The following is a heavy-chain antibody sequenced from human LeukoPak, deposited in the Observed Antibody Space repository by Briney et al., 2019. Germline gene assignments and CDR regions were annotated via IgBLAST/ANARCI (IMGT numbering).Heavy chain of an antibody. Sequence: SETLSLTCIVSGSISSYYWTWIRQPPGKGLEWIGHSYFTGNPNYNPSLKSRVTISVDQPKNQFSLKLTSVTAADTAVYYCAGLRSTVAWASFDYWGQGILVTVSS. D-gene: IGHD4-23*01. V-gene: IGHV4-59*08. CDR2: SYFTGNP. CDR3: AGLRSTVAWASFDY. CDR1: GSISSYY. J-gene: IGHJ4*02.